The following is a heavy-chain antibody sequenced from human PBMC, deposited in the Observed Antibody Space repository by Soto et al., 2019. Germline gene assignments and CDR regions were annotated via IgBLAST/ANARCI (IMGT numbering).Heavy chain of an antibody. D-gene: IGHD4-17*01. CDR3: ARDLNYGLFDY. Sequence: EVQLVESGGGLVQPGGSLRLSRAASGFTFSSYSMNWVRQAPGKGLELVSYISSSSSTIYYADSVKGRFTISRDNAKNSLYLQMNSLRAEDTAVYYCARDLNYGLFDYWGQGTLVTVSS. CDR1: GFTFSSYS. J-gene: IGHJ4*02. CDR2: ISSSSSTI. V-gene: IGHV3-48*01.